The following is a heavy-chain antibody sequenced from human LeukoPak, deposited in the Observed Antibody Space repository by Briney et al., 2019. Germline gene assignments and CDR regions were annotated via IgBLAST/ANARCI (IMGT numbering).Heavy chain of an antibody. CDR1: DVSFTNYY. Sequence: LSLTCAVSDVSFTNYYWTWIRQAPGKGLEWVAVIWYDGSTTYYADSVKGRFTVSRENSRNTLYLQMNSLRAEDTAVYYCARATSPVEAAGTDWYFDLWGRGTLVTVSS. D-gene: IGHD6-13*01. V-gene: IGHV3-33*08. CDR2: IWYDGSTT. J-gene: IGHJ2*01. CDR3: ARATSPVEAAGTDWYFDL.